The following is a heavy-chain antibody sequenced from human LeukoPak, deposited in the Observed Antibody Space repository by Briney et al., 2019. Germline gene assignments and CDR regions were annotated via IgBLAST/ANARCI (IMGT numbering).Heavy chain of an antibody. J-gene: IGHJ3*02. Sequence: GGSLRLSCAASGFTFSSYAMSWVRQAPGKGLEWVSAISGSSGSTYYADSVKGRFTISRDNSKNTLYLQMNSLRAEDTAVYYCASRGDILTGYYSFYAFDIWGQGTMVTVSS. CDR2: ISGSSGST. CDR3: ASRGDILTGYYSFYAFDI. D-gene: IGHD3-9*01. CDR1: GFTFSSYA. V-gene: IGHV3-23*01.